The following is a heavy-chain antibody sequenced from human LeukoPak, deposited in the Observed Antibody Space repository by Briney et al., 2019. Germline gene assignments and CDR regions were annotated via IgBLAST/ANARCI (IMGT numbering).Heavy chain of an antibody. D-gene: IGHD3-9*01. J-gene: IGHJ6*03. CDR2: IYYSGST. Sequence: PSETLSLTCTVSGGSISSYYWSWIRQPPGKGLEWIGYIYYSGSTNYNPSLKSRVTISVDTSKNQLSLKLSSVTAADTAVYYCARSTHTIPYYVDVWGKGTTVTVSS. CDR1: GGSISSYY. CDR3: ARSTHTIPYYVDV. V-gene: IGHV4-59*01.